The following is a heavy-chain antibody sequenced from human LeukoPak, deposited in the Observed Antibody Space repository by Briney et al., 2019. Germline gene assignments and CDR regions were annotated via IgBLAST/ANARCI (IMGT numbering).Heavy chain of an antibody. CDR1: GGSISSGGYS. CDR3: ASHSGGYAY. V-gene: IGHV4-30-4*07. Sequence: SETLSLTCAVSGGSISSGGYSWSWLRQPPGKGLEWIGYIHYSDSYYNPSLRSRVTILVDTSKNQFSLKLSSVTAADTAVYYCASHSGGYAYWGQGTLVTVSS. CDR2: IHYSDS. D-gene: IGHD5-12*01. J-gene: IGHJ4*02.